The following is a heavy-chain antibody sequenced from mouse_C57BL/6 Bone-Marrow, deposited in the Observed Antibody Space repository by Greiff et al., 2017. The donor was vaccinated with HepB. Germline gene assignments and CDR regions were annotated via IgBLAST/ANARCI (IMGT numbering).Heavy chain of an antibody. V-gene: IGHV1-15*01. Sequence: QVQLQQSGAELVRPGASVTLSCKASGYTFTDYEMHWVKQTPVHGLEWIGAIDPETGGTAYNQKFKGKAILTADKSSSTAYMELRSLTSEDSAVYYCTRWGYYGAMDYWGQGTSVTVSS. J-gene: IGHJ4*01. D-gene: IGHD1-1*02. CDR3: TRWGYYGAMDY. CDR1: GYTFTDYE. CDR2: IDPETGGT.